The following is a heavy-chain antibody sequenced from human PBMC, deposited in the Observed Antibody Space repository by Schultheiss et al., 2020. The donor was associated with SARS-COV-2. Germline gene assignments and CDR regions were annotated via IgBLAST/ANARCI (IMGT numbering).Heavy chain of an antibody. V-gene: IGHV4-34*01. CDR1: GGSFSDYY. J-gene: IGHJ4*02. CDR3: AREVSGQLDY. Sequence: SETLSLTCAVYGGSFSDYYMSWIRQAPGKGLEWIGEINHSGSTNYNPSLKSRVTMSVDTSKNQFSLKLSSVTAADTAVYYCAREVSGQLDYWGQGTLVTVSS. CDR2: INHSGST.